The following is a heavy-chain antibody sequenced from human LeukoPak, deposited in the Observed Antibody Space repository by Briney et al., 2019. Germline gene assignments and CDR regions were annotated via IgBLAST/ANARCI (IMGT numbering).Heavy chain of an antibody. V-gene: IGHV4-59*01. CDR2: IYYNGNT. CDR3: VRGNYDNRGYSSAFDI. D-gene: IGHD3-22*01. Sequence: SGTLSLTCTVSGASISSSYWSWIRQPPRKRLEWIGYIYYNGNTNSNPSLKSRVTISADTSKNQFSLRLSSVTAADSAVYYCVRGNYDNRGYSSAFDIWGQGAMVTVSS. J-gene: IGHJ3*02. CDR1: GASISSSY.